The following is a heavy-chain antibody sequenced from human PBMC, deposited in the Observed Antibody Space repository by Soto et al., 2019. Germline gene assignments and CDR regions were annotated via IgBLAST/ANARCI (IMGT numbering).Heavy chain of an antibody. V-gene: IGHV3-30-3*01. Sequence: QVQLVESGGGVVQPGRSLRLSCAASGFTFSSYAMHWVRQAPGKGLEWVAVISYDGSNKYYADSVKGRFTISRDNSKNTLYLQMNSLRAEDTAVYYCAAGYSSGWRLIYYGMDVW. CDR3: AAGYSSGWRLIYYGMDV. CDR1: GFTFSSYA. J-gene: IGHJ6*01. D-gene: IGHD6-19*01. CDR2: ISYDGSNK.